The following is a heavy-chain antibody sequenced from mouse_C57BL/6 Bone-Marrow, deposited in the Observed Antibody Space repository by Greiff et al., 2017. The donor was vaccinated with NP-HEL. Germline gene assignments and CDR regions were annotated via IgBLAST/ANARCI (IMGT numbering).Heavy chain of an antibody. J-gene: IGHJ4*01. V-gene: IGHV1-26*01. D-gene: IGHD1-1*01. CDR3: ARDYYGSSPYAMDY. CDR1: GYTFTDYY. CDR2: INPNNGGT. Sequence: VQLQQSGPELVKPGASVKISCKASGYTFTDYYMNWVKQSHGKSLEWIGDINPNNGGTSYNQKFKGKATLTVDKSSSTAYMELRSLTSEDSAVYYGARDYYGSSPYAMDYWGQGTSVTVSS.